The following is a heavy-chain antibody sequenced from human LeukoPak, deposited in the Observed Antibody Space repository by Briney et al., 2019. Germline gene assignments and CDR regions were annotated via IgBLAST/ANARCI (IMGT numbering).Heavy chain of an antibody. V-gene: IGHV3-48*01. J-gene: IGHJ4*02. Sequence: GGSLRLSCAASGFTFNSYSMNWVRQAPGKGLEWLSYADSVEGRFTISRDNAKNSLYLQMNSLRAECTAVYYCARLGGVDYWGQGTLVTVSS. CDR1: GFTFNSYS. D-gene: IGHD4-17*01. CDR3: ARLGGVDY.